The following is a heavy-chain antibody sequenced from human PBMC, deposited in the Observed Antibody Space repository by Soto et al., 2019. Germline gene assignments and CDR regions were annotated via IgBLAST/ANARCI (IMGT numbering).Heavy chain of an antibody. CDR3: AADRGGGSYYDAVDI. CDR2: FDPEDGET. CDR1: GYTRTELS. D-gene: IGHD1-26*01. Sequence: ASVKVSCKVSGYTRTELSMHWLRQAPGKGREGMGGFDPEDGETIYAKKFQDRVTMTEDPSTDTANKQLSSLRSEDTAVYYCAADRGGGSYYDAVDIWGQGTLVTVSS. J-gene: IGHJ3*02. V-gene: IGHV1-24*01.